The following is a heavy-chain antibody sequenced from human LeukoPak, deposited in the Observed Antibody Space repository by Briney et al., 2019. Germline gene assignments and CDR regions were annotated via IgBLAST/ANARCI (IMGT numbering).Heavy chain of an antibody. CDR2: FNPNSGGT. Sequence: ASVKVSCKASGYTFTGYYMHWVRQAPGQGLEWMGRFNPNSGGTNYAQKFQGRVTMTRDTSISTAYMELSRLRSDDTAVYYCARAYCSGGSCFTHENWFDPWGQGTLVTVSS. V-gene: IGHV1-2*06. CDR1: GYTFTGYY. J-gene: IGHJ5*02. CDR3: ARAYCSGGSCFTHENWFDP. D-gene: IGHD2-15*01.